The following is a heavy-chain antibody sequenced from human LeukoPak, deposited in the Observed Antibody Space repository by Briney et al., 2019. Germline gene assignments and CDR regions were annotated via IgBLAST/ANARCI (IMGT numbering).Heavy chain of an antibody. J-gene: IGHJ3*02. Sequence: GTSVKVSCKASGYTFTSYDINWVRQATGQGLEWMGWMNPNSGNTGYAQKFQGRVTITRNTSISTAYMELSSLRSEDTAVHYCARAGQRSGSSLLTLAFDIWGQGTMVTVSS. CDR2: MNPNSGNT. CDR1: GYTFTSYD. D-gene: IGHD1-26*01. V-gene: IGHV1-8*03. CDR3: ARAGQRSGSSLLTLAFDI.